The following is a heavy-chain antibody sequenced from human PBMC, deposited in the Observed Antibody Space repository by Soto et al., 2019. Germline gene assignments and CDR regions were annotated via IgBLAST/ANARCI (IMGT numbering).Heavy chain of an antibody. CDR3: ARGGGDSSGYYYFDY. J-gene: IGHJ4*02. V-gene: IGHV4-30-2*01. D-gene: IGHD3-22*01. CDR1: GGSISSGGYS. CDR2: IYHSGST. Sequence: PSETLSLTCAVSGGSISSGGYSWSWIRQPPGKGLEWIGYIYHSGSTYYNPSLKSRVTISVDRSKNQFSLKLSSVTAADTAVYYCARGGGDSSGYYYFDYWGQGTLVTV.